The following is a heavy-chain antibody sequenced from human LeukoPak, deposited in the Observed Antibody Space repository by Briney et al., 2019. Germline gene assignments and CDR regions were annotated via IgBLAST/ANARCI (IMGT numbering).Heavy chain of an antibody. J-gene: IGHJ4*02. V-gene: IGHV1-8*01. D-gene: IGHD6-13*01. CDR1: GYTFTSYD. Sequence: ASVKVSCKASGYTFTSYDINWVRQATGQGLEWMGWMNPNSGNTGYAQKFQGRVTMTRNTSISTAYMELSSLRSEDTAVYYCAKDSPYSSNLVIDYWGQGTLVTVSS. CDR2: MNPNSGNT. CDR3: AKDSPYSSNLVIDY.